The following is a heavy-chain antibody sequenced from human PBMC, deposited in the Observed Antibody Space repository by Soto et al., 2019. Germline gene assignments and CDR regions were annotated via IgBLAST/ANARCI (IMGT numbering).Heavy chain of an antibody. J-gene: IGHJ6*02. CDR2: IYPGDSDT. CDR1: GYSFTSYW. V-gene: IGHV5-51*01. D-gene: IGHD6-19*01. Sequence: GESLKISCKGSGYSFTSYWIGWVRQMPGKGLEWMGIIYPGDSDTRYSPSFQGQVTISADKSISTAYLQWSSLKASDTAMYYCARSIAVAGKRYYYYYGMDVWGQGTTVTVSS. CDR3: ARSIAVAGKRYYYYYGMDV.